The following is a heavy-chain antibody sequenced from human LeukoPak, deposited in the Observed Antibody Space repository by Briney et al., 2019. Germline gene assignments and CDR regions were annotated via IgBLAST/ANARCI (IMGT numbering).Heavy chain of an antibody. CDR1: GYTFTNYG. V-gene: IGHV1-18*01. J-gene: IGHJ4*02. CDR2: ISAYSGNT. D-gene: IGHD5-18*01. CDR3: ARVDSYGLLGY. Sequence: ASVKVSCKASGYTFTNYGIFWVRQAPGQGLEWMGWISAYSGNTNYAQKLQGRVTMTTDTSTSTAYMELRSLRSDDTAVYYCARVDSYGLLGYWGQGTLVTVSS.